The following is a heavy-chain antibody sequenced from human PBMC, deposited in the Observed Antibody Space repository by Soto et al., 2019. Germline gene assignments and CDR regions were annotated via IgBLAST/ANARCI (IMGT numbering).Heavy chain of an antibody. Sequence: PSETLSLTCTVSGGSISSSSYYWGWIRQPPGQGLEWLGTIYSLGNTYYNPSLKSRVTISVDKSKNQFFLKLSSVTAADTAVYYCARGGGEWTDSSGWYRGHHPFDYWGQGTLVTVSS. CDR1: GGSISSSSYY. J-gene: IGHJ4*02. CDR2: IYSLGNT. D-gene: IGHD6-19*01. V-gene: IGHV4-39*07. CDR3: ARGGGEWTDSSGWYRGHHPFDY.